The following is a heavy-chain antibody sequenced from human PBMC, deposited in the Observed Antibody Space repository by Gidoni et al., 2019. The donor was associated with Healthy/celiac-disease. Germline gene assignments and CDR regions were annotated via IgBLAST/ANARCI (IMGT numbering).Heavy chain of an antibody. V-gene: IGHV4-61*02. CDR3: AVAVAGTGVDY. J-gene: IGHJ4*02. CDR1: GGSISSGSYY. Sequence: QVQLQESGPGLVKPSQPLSLTCTVSGGSISSGSYYWSWIRQPAGKGLEWIGRIYTSGSTNYNPSLKSRVTISVDTSKNQFSLKLSSVTAADTAVYYCAVAVAGTGVDYWGQGTLVTVSS. D-gene: IGHD6-19*01. CDR2: IYTSGST.